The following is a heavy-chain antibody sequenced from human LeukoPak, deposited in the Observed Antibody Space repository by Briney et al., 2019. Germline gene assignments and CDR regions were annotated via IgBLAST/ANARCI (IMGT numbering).Heavy chain of an antibody. J-gene: IGHJ4*02. Sequence: GGSLRLSCAASGFIVRSNYMSWVRQAPGKGLEWVSVIYSGGSTYYADSVKGRFTISRDNSQNTLYLQMNSLRAEDTAVYYCARHHPDVLRILGWLLVFDYWGQGTLVTVSS. V-gene: IGHV3-53*01. CDR3: ARHHPDVLRILGWLLVFDY. CDR2: IYSGGST. CDR1: GFIVRSNY. D-gene: IGHD3-3*01.